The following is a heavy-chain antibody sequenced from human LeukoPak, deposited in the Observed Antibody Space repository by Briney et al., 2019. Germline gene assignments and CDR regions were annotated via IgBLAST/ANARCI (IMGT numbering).Heavy chain of an antibody. Sequence: GGSLRLSCAASGFTFSSYGMHWVRQAPGKGLEWVAVISYDGTNKYYADSVEGRFTISRDNSKNTLYLQMNSLRAEDTAVFYCAKEVVPAAMRNFYGMDVWGQGTTVTVSS. V-gene: IGHV3-30*18. D-gene: IGHD2-2*01. CDR3: AKEVVPAAMRNFYGMDV. J-gene: IGHJ6*02. CDR2: ISYDGTNK. CDR1: GFTFSSYG.